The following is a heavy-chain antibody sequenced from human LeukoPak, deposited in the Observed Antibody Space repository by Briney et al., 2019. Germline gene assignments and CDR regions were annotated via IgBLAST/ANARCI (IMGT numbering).Heavy chain of an antibody. D-gene: IGHD3-16*01. J-gene: IGHJ5*02. CDR2: IWYDGSNK. V-gene: IGHV3-33*01. CDR1: GFTFSSYG. Sequence: GGSLRLSCAASGFTFSSYGMHWVRQAPGKGREWVAVIWYDGSNKYYADSGKGQFTISRDNSKNTLYLQMNSLRAEDTAVYYCARDYERGDNWFDPWGQGTLVTVSS. CDR3: ARDYERGDNWFDP.